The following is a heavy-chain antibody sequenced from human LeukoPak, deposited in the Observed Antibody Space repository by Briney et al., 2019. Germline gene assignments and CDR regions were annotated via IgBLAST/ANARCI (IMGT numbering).Heavy chain of an antibody. Sequence: GESLKISCKASGYNFPKSWIGWVRQMPGRGLEWMAIVYLDDSRTKYSPSFQGQVTISADRSINTAYLQWNSLRASDTAMYYCARPDYFASHDWGQGTLVTVSS. D-gene: IGHD2/OR15-2a*01. CDR2: VYLDDSRT. CDR3: ARPDYFASHD. CDR1: GYNFPKSW. V-gene: IGHV5-51*01. J-gene: IGHJ4*02.